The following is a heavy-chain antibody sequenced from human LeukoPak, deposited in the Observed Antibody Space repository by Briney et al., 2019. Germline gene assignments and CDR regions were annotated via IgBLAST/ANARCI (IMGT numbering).Heavy chain of an antibody. J-gene: IGHJ3*02. V-gene: IGHV4-61*02. D-gene: IGHD5-18*01. Sequence: SETLSLTCTVSGGSISSGSYYWSWIRQPAGKGLEWIGRIYTSGSTNYNPSLKSRVTISVDTSKNQFSLKLSSVTAADTAVYYCARDGDGYSYSDALDIWGQGTMVTVSS. CDR1: GGSISSGSYY. CDR2: IYTSGST. CDR3: ARDGDGYSYSDALDI.